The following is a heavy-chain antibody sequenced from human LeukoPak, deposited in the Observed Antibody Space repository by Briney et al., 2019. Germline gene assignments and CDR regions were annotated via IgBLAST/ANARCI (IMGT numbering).Heavy chain of an antibody. CDR1: GLTFSTSG. Sequence: GXXLRLSCATSGLTFSTSGFNWVRQAPGKGLEWVASIGPTGFDRYHADSIKGRFTISRDNANNFLYLQVDSLRAEDTAVYYCATETNGRHYDYWGQGTLLTVSS. CDR3: ATETNGRHYDY. CDR2: IGPTGFDR. V-gene: IGHV3-21*04. D-gene: IGHD1-14*01. J-gene: IGHJ4*02.